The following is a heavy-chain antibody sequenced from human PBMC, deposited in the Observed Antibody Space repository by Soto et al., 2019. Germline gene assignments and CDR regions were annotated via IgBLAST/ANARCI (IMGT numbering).Heavy chain of an antibody. CDR1: GDSISSGDYY. CDR3: ARGRWFGELYEDY. V-gene: IGHV4-31*11. D-gene: IGHD3-10*01. CDR2: IYYSGNT. Sequence: QVQLQASGPGLVKPSQTLSLTCAVSGDSISSGDYYWSWIRQHPGKGLEWIGYIYYSGNTYYNPSLSSRITMSVDTSKNQFSLRLSSVTAADTALYYCARGRWFGELYEDYWGQGTLVTVSS. J-gene: IGHJ4*02.